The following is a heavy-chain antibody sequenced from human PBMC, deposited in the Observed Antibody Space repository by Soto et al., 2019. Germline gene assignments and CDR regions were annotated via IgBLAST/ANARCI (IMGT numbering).Heavy chain of an antibody. J-gene: IGHJ5*02. D-gene: IGHD6-13*01. Sequence: PSETLSLTCTVSGGSISSRSFYWGWISQPPGMGLEWIGSIYYSGSTYYNPSLKSRVTISVDTSKNQFSLKLSSVTAADTAVYYCARRPIAAAVGRWFDPWGQGTLVTVSS. CDR1: GGSISSRSFY. V-gene: IGHV4-39*01. CDR2: IYYSGST. CDR3: ARRPIAAAVGRWFDP.